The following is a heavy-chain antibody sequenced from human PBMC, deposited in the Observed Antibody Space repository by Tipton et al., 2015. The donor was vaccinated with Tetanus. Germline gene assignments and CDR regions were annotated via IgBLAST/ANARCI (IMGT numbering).Heavy chain of an antibody. CDR3: ARAHCTDGVCNFDF. V-gene: IGHV5-51*01. D-gene: IGHD2-8*01. CDR2: IYTGDSDT. Sequence: VQLVQSGGEVKKPGESLKISCKGSGYIFTNYWIGWVRQKPGKGLEWMGIIYTGDSDTRYSPSCQGQVTIPVDKSINTAYLQWSSLKASDTSVFYCARAHCTDGVCNFDFWGQGALVTVAS. J-gene: IGHJ4*02. CDR1: GYIFTNYW.